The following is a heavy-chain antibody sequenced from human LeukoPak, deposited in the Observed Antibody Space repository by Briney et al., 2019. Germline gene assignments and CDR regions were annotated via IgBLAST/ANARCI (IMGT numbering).Heavy chain of an antibody. D-gene: IGHD6-19*01. CDR3: ARHGIAVAPVNWYFDL. V-gene: IGHV4-59*08. CDR1: GGSISSYY. J-gene: IGHJ2*01. Sequence: SETLSLTCTVSGGSISSYYWSWIRQPPGKGLEWIGYIYYSGSTNYNPSLKSRVTISVDTSKNQFPLKLSSVTAADTAVYYCARHGIAVAPVNWYFDLWGRGTLVTVSS. CDR2: IYYSGST.